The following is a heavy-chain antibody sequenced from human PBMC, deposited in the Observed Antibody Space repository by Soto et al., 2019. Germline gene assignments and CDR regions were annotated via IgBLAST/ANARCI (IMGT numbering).Heavy chain of an antibody. V-gene: IGHV1-18*01. D-gene: IGHD6-19*01. J-gene: IGHJ4*02. Sequence: QVQLVQSGGEVKKPGASVKVSCKASGDTVTNYGISWVRQAPGQGLEWMGWISFYNGNTNHAQKLQGRVTLTTDTSTSTAYMELRSLRSDDTAVDYCASATSIAVAGKESWGQGTLVTVSS. CDR2: ISFYNGNT. CDR1: GDTVTNYG. CDR3: ASATSIAVAGKES.